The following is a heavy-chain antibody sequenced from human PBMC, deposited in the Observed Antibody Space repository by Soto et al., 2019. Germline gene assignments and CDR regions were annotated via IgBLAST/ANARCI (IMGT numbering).Heavy chain of an antibody. J-gene: IGHJ5*02. CDR2: ISAYNGNT. D-gene: IGHD2-15*01. Sequence: ASVKVSCKASGYTFTSYGISWVRQAPGQGLEWMGWISAYNGNTNYAQKLQGGVTMTTDTSTSTAYMELRSLRSDDTAVYYCARALMVVVLNWFDPWGQGTLVTVSS. CDR3: ARALMVVVLNWFDP. V-gene: IGHV1-18*01. CDR1: GYTFTSYG.